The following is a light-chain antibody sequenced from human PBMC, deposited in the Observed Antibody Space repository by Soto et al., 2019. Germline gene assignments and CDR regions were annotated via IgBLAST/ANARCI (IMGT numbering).Light chain of an antibody. Sequence: EIVLTQSPGTLSLSPGERATLSCRASQSVSSRYSAWYQQKPGQAPRLLIYGASTRATGIPDRFSGSGSGTDFTLTISRLQPEDFAVYYCQQYDSSPPTFGQGTRVEIK. V-gene: IGKV3-20*01. CDR1: QSVSSRY. CDR3: QQYDSSPPT. J-gene: IGKJ1*01. CDR2: GAS.